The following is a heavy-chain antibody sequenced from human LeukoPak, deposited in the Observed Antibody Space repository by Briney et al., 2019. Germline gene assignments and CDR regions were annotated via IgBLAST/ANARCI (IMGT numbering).Heavy chain of an antibody. CDR3: GRGPTVLRFLEWLLKPLDY. Sequence: GSSVKVSCKASGGTFSSYAISWVRQAPGQGLEWMGGIIPIFGTANYAQKFQGRVTITADESTSTAYMELSSLRSEDTAVYYCGRGPTVLRFLEWLLKPLDYWGQGTLVTVSS. CDR1: GGTFSSYA. J-gene: IGHJ4*02. D-gene: IGHD3-3*01. V-gene: IGHV1-69*01. CDR2: IIPIFGTA.